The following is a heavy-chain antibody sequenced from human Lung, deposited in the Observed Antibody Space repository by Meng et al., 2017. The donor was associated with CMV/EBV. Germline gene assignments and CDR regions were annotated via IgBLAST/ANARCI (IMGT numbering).Heavy chain of an antibody. CDR1: CSGYD. V-gene: IGHV4-34*01. CDR2: SNHSGST. J-gene: IGHJ4*02. Sequence: CSGYDWSWIRQPTGEGLEWSGESNHSGSTNYNPSLKRRDTIAVDTSKNQFSLKLSSVTAADTAVYYCARGPSITMKVVVSPPGYFDYWGQGTLVTVSS. D-gene: IGHD3-22*01. CDR3: ARGPSITMKVVVSPPGYFDY.